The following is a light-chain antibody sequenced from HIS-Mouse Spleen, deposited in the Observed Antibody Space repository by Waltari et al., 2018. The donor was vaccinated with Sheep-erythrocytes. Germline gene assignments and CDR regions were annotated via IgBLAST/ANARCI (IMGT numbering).Light chain of an antibody. CDR1: QDISNY. CDR3: QQYDNLLT. Sequence: DIQMTQSPSSLSASVGDRVTITCQASQDISNYLNWYQQKPGKAPKLLIYDASNLETGVPSRFSGSGSGTDFTFPISCLQPEDIATYYCQQYDNLLTFGGGTKVEIK. J-gene: IGKJ4*01. V-gene: IGKV1-33*01. CDR2: DAS.